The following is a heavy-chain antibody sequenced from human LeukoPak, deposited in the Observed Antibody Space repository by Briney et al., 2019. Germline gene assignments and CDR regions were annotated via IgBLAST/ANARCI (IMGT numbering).Heavy chain of an antibody. J-gene: IGHJ5*02. CDR3: ASGSHPTPILSWFDP. CDR1: GGSISSGDYY. Sequence: PSQTLSLTCTVSGGSISSGDYYWSWIRRPGGEGLEWLGYIYYTGSTCYNPSLKSRVTISVDTSKNQFSLKLSSVTAADTAVYYCASGSHPTPILSWFDPWGQGTLVTVSS. CDR2: IYYTGST. D-gene: IGHD1-26*01. V-gene: IGHV4-30-4*08.